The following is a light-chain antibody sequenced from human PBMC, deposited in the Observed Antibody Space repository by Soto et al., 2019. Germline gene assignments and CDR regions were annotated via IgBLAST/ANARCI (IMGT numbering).Light chain of an antibody. CDR2: TAS. V-gene: IGKV1-9*01. CDR3: QQRHSYPIT. CDR1: QDISGY. J-gene: IGKJ5*01. Sequence: DIELTQSPSFLSASVGDGITISCRASQDISGYLAWYQQRPGKAPKLLIHTASTLQSGVPSRFSGSGAGAAVTLPISSLQQEDFATYYCQQRHSYPITFGQGTRLEIK.